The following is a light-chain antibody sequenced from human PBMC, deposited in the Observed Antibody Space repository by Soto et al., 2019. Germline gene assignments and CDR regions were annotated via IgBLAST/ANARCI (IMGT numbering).Light chain of an antibody. CDR3: SADTSSSTLV. CDR1: SSDVGGYNY. V-gene: IGLV2-14*01. J-gene: IGLJ2*01. Sequence: QSALTQPASVSGSPGQSITISCTGSSSDVGGYNYVSWYQQHPGKAPKLMIYEVSNRPSGISNRFSGSKSGNTASLTLSGLQADDEDDYYCSADTSSSTLVFGGGRQLTGL. CDR2: EVS.